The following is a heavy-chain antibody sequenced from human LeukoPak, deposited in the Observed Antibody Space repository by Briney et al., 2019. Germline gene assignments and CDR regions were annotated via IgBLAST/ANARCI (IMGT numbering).Heavy chain of an antibody. Sequence: SETLSLTCAVYGGSFSGYYWSWIRQPPGKGLEWIGEINHSGSTNYNPSLKSRVTVSVDTSKNQFSLKLSSVTAGDTAVYYCARAFDSSSPDYWGQGTLVTVSS. D-gene: IGHD6-13*01. J-gene: IGHJ4*02. CDR1: GGSFSGYY. V-gene: IGHV4-34*01. CDR2: INHSGST. CDR3: ARAFDSSSPDY.